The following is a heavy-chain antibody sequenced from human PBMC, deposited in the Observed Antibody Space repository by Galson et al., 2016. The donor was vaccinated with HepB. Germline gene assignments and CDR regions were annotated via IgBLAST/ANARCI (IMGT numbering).Heavy chain of an antibody. CDR1: GFTFSNYD. CDR2: ISGSGAST. V-gene: IGHV3-23*01. CDR3: ARHFSGSY. Sequence: SLRLCCAASGFTFSNYDMSWVRQAPGRGLEWVSGISGSGASTTYADSVKGRFTISRDNSKNALHLQMNSLRAEDTAMYFCARHFSGSYLGQGTLVTVSS. J-gene: IGHJ4*02. D-gene: IGHD3-22*01.